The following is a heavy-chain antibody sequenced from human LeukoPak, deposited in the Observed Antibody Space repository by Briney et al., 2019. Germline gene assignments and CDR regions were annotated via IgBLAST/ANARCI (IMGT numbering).Heavy chain of an antibody. J-gene: IGHJ4*02. V-gene: IGHV4-34*01. CDR1: GGSFSGYY. CDR2: INHSGST. CDR3: ARDRSSYYDILTGYFDY. Sequence: PSETLSLTCAVYGGSFSGYYWSWIRQPPGKGLEWIGEINHSGSTNYNPSLKSRVTISVDTSKNQFSLKLSSVTAADTAVYYCARDRSSYYDILTGYFDYWGQGTLVTVSS. D-gene: IGHD3-9*01.